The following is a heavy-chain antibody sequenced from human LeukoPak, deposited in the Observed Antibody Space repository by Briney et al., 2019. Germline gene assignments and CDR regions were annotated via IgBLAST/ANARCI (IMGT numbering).Heavy chain of an antibody. CDR1: GGSFSGYY. V-gene: IGHV4-34*01. CDR3: ARGTGPYYYDSSGYYGF. CDR2: INRSGST. Sequence: SETLSLTCAVYGGSFSGYYWSWIRQPPGKGLEWIGEINRSGSTNYNPSLKSRVTISVDTSKNQFSLKLSSVTAADTAVYYCARGTGPYYYDSSGYYGFWGQGTLVTVSS. D-gene: IGHD3-22*01. J-gene: IGHJ4*02.